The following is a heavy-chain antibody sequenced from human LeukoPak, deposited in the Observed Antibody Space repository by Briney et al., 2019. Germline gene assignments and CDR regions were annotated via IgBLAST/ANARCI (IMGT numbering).Heavy chain of an antibody. CDR2: INPNSGGT. CDR1: GYTFTGYY. J-gene: IGHJ5*01. V-gene: IGHV1-2*02. Sequence: ASVKVSCKASGYTFTGYYMHWVPQAPGQGLEWMGWINPNSGGTNYAQKFQGRVTMTRDTSISTAYMELSRLRSDDTAVYYCARVYYDFWSGYDSWGQGTLVTVSS. CDR3: ARVYYDFWSGYDS. D-gene: IGHD3-3*01.